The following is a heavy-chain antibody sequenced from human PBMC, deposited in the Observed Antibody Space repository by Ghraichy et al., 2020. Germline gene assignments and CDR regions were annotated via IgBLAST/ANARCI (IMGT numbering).Heavy chain of an antibody. Sequence: GESLNISCTASGFTFITHWMHWVRQAPGKGLVWVSHIDHDGSVTTYADSVKGRFTISRDNAKNTLYLQMNSLRVEDTAVYYCSREAGAGGISYGSDVWGQGKKVTVSS. CDR2: IDHDGSVT. CDR3: SREAGAGGISYGSDV. D-gene: IGHD6-6*01. J-gene: IGHJ3*01. V-gene: IGHV3-74*01. CDR1: GFTFITHW.